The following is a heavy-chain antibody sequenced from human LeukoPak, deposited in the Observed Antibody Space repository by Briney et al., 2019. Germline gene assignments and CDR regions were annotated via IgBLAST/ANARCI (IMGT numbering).Heavy chain of an antibody. CDR1: GFTFSSYA. V-gene: IGHV3-30*04. J-gene: IGHJ5*02. CDR2: ISYDGSNK. D-gene: IGHD3-10*01. CDR3: ARDRPPKWFGEPHTPRGWFDP. Sequence: GGSLRLSCAASGFTFSSYAMHWVRQAPGKGLEWVAVISYDGSNKYYADSVKGRFTISRDNSKNSLYLQMNSLRAEDTAVYYCARDRPPKWFGEPHTPRGWFDPWGQGTLVTVSS.